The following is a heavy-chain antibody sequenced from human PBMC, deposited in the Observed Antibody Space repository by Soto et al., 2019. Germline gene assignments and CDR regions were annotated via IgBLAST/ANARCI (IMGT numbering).Heavy chain of an antibody. Sequence: EVQLLESGGGLVQPGGSLRLSCAASGFTFSSYAMSWVRQVPGKGLEWVSGSSGSGRSTYDADSVKGRFTISRDNSKNTVYLQMNSLRAEDSAVYYCAKYITVATDDAFDIWGQGTMVTVSS. J-gene: IGHJ3*02. D-gene: IGHD1-20*01. CDR2: SSGSGRST. V-gene: IGHV3-23*01. CDR1: GFTFSSYA. CDR3: AKYITVATDDAFDI.